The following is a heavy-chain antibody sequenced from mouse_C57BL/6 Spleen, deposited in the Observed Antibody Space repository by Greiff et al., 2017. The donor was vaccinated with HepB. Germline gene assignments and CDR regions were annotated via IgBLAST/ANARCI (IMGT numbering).Heavy chain of an antibody. D-gene: IGHD2-3*01. CDR1: GFTFSDYY. J-gene: IGHJ4*01. V-gene: IGHV5-12*01. CDR2: ISNGGGST. Sequence: EVQLQESGGGLVQPGGSLKLSCAASGFTFSDYYMYWVRQTPEKRLEWVAYISNGGGSTYYPDTVKGRFTISRDNAKNTLYLQMSRLKSEDTAMYYCARHPYDGSMDYWGQGTSVTVSS. CDR3: ARHPYDGSMDY.